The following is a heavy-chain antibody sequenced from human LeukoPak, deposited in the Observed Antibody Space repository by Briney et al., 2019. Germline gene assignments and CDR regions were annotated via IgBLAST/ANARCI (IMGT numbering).Heavy chain of an antibody. CDR1: GFSFSNYW. D-gene: IGHD5-12*01. CDR3: ARGGGRGYSGYDRY. J-gene: IGHJ4*02. Sequence: GGSLRLSCAASGFSFSNYWMSWVRQAPGKGLEWVANIKQDGVEKYYGDSVKGRFTISRDNAKNTLYLQMNGLRAEETAVYYCARGGGRGYSGYDRYWGQGTLITVSS. CDR2: IKQDGVEK. V-gene: IGHV3-7*04.